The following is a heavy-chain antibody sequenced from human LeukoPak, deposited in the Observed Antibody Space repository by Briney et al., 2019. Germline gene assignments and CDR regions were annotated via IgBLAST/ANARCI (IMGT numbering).Heavy chain of an antibody. CDR1: GFTFSSYG. V-gene: IGHV3-23*01. J-gene: IGHJ4*02. Sequence: GGSLRLSCAASGFTFSSYGMSWVRQAPGKGLEWVSAISGSGGSTYYADSVKGRFTISRDNARNTVYLHMNSLRAEDTAVFYCARADQGPLDYWGQGTLVTVSS. CDR2: ISGSGGST. CDR3: ARADQGPLDY. D-gene: IGHD2-2*01.